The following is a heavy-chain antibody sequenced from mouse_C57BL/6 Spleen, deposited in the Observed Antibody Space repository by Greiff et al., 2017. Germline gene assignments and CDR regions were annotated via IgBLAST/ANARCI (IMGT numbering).Heavy chain of an antibody. J-gene: IGHJ2*01. Sequence: VQLQQPGPELVKPGDSVKISCKASGYSFTGYFMNWVMQSHGKSLEWIGRINPYNGDTFYNQKFKGKATLTVDKSSSTAHMELRSLTSEDSAVYYCARDDYDGVYFDYWGQGTTLTVSS. CDR3: ARDDYDGVYFDY. CDR1: GYSFTGYF. V-gene: IGHV1-20*01. D-gene: IGHD2-4*01. CDR2: INPYNGDT.